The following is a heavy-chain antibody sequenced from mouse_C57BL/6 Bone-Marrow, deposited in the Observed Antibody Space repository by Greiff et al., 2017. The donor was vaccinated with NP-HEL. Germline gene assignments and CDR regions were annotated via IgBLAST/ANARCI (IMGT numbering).Heavy chain of an antibody. CDR2: IYPGNSDT. Sequence: EVQLQQSGTVLARPGASVKMSCKTSGYTFTSYWMHWVKQRPGQGLEWIGAIYPGNSDTSYNQKFKGKAKLTAVTSASTAYMELSSLTNEDSAVYYCTRGGYDGGQRWFDYWGQGTTLTVSS. J-gene: IGHJ2*01. CDR3: TRGGYDGGQRWFDY. D-gene: IGHD2-2*01. V-gene: IGHV1-5*01. CDR1: GYTFTSYW.